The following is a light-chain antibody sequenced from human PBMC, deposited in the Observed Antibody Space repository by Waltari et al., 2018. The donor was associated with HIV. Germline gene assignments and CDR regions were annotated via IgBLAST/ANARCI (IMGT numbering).Light chain of an antibody. CDR3: QAWDSGSVI. CDR2: QDN. J-gene: IGLJ2*01. Sequence: SYVVTQPPSVSVSPGQTASVPCSGDKLGDKFVSWYQQKPGQSPVLVMYQDNKRPSGIPERFSGSNSGNTATLTIRETQAMDEADYFCQAWDSGSVIFGGGTKVTVL. CDR1: KLGDKF. V-gene: IGLV3-1*01.